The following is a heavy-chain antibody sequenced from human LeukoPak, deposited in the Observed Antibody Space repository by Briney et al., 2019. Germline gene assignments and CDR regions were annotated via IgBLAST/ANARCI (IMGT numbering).Heavy chain of an antibody. CDR2: ISCDGSNK. CDR3: AKSPSQATVTTVYGY. Sequence: GGSLRLSCAASGFTFSSYGMHWVRQAPGKGLEWVAVISCDGSNKYYADSVKGRFTISRDNSKNTLYLQMNSLRAEDTAVYYCAKSPSQATVTTVYGYWGQGTLVTVSS. V-gene: IGHV3-30*18. J-gene: IGHJ4*02. CDR1: GFTFSSYG. D-gene: IGHD4-11*01.